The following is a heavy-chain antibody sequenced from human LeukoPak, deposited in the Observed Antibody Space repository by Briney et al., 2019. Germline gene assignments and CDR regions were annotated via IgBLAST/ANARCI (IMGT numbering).Heavy chain of an antibody. V-gene: IGHV1-8*01. D-gene: IGHD2-2*01. CDR2: MNPNSGNT. J-gene: IGHJ6*02. CDR3: ARGPIVVVPAAMGYYYGMDV. Sequence: ASVKVSCKASGYTFTSYDINWVRQATGQGLEWMGWMNPNSGNTGYAQKFQGRVTMTRNTSISTAYMELSSLRSEDTAVYYCARGPIVVVPAAMGYYYGMDVWGQGTTVTVSS. CDR1: GYTFTSYD.